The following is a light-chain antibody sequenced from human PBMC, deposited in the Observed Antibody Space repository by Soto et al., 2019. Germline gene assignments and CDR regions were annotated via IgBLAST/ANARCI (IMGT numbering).Light chain of an antibody. Sequence: IVMTQSPATLSVSPWERATLSCRASQSISSNLAWYQQKPGQAPRLLIYGASTRATGIPDRVSGGGSGTDFTLTISRLDPEDFAVYYCQQYGSSPGTFGQGTKVDIK. CDR2: GAS. V-gene: IGKV3-20*01. J-gene: IGKJ1*01. CDR3: QQYGSSPGT. CDR1: QSISSN.